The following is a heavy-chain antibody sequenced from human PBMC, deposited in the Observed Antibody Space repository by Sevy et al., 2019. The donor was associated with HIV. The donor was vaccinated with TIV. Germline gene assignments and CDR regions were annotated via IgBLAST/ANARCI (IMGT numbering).Heavy chain of an antibody. Sequence: SETLSLTCTVSGGSISSSSYYWGWIRQPPGKGLEWIGSIYYSGSTYYNSSLKSRVTISVDTSKNQFSLKLSSVTAADTAVYYCDHGVTPYYFDYWGQGTLVTVSS. CDR1: GGSISSSSYY. CDR2: IYYSGST. CDR3: DHGVTPYYFDY. V-gene: IGHV4-39*01. D-gene: IGHD2-21*02. J-gene: IGHJ4*02.